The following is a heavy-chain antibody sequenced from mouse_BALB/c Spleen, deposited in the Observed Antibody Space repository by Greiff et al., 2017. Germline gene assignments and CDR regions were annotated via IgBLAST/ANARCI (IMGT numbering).Heavy chain of an antibody. CDR1: GYTFTDYA. J-gene: IGHJ2*01. CDR2: ISTYYGDA. D-gene: IGHD2-1*01. Sequence: VKLMESGAELVRPGVSVKISCKGSGYTFTDYAMHWVKQSHAKSLEWIGVISTYYGDASYNQKFKGKATMTVDKSSSTAYMELARLTSEDSAIYYCARGSIYYGNYVFDYWGQGTTLTVSS. CDR3: ARGSIYYGNYVFDY. V-gene: IGHV1S137*01.